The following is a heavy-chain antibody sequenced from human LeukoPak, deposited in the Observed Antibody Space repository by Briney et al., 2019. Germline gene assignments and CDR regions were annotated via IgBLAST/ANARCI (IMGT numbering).Heavy chain of an antibody. J-gene: IGHJ4*02. CDR3: ARPHSTFFDQDAAYHFDY. Sequence: SETLSLTCAVYGGSFSGYYWSWIRQPPGKGLEWIGEINHSGSTNHNPSLKSRVTMSVDTSKNQFSLKLSSVTAADTAVYYCARPHSTFFDQDAAYHFDYWGQGTLVTVSS. CDR2: INHSGST. V-gene: IGHV4-34*01. CDR1: GGSFSGYY. D-gene: IGHD3-9*01.